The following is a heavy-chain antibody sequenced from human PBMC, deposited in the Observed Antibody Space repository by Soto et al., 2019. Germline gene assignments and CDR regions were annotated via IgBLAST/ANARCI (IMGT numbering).Heavy chain of an antibody. CDR3: ARGRRNCSSTSCYSFLIDP. CDR2: INPNSGGT. J-gene: IGHJ5*02. Sequence: ASVKVSCKASGYTFTGYYMHWVRQAPGQGLEWMGWINPNSGGTNYAQKFQGWVTMTRDTSISTAYMELSRLRSDDTAVYYCARGRRNCSSTSCYSFLIDPWGQGTQVTVSS. CDR1: GYTFTGYY. D-gene: IGHD2-2*02. V-gene: IGHV1-2*04.